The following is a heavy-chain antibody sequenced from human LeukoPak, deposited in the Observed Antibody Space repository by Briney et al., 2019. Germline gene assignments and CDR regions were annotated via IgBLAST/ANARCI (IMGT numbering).Heavy chain of an antibody. CDR1: GFTFSSYS. CDR3: ARDHRRRYAFDY. CDR2: ISYDGSNK. V-gene: IGHV3-30*03. Sequence: GGSLRLACAASGFTFSSYSMNWVRQAPGKGLGWVAVISYDGSNKYYADSVKGRFTISRDNSKNTLYLQMNSLRAEDTAVYYCARDHRRRYAFDYWGQGTLVTVSS. D-gene: IGHD2-8*01. J-gene: IGHJ4*02.